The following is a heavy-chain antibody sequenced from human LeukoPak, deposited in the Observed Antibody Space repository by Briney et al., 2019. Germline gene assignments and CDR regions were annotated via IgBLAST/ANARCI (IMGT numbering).Heavy chain of an antibody. Sequence: SETLSLTCTVSGGSISNYYWNWIRQPAGEGLEWIGRIYTSGSTNYNPSLKSRVTMSVDTSKNQLSLKLTSVTAADTAVYYCARARFLEWSYDYWGQGTLVTVSS. CDR1: GGSISNYY. CDR2: IYTSGST. V-gene: IGHV4-4*07. D-gene: IGHD3-3*01. CDR3: ARARFLEWSYDY. J-gene: IGHJ4*02.